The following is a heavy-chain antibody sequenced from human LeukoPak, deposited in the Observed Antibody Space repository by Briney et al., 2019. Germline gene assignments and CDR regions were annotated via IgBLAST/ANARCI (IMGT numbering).Heavy chain of an antibody. D-gene: IGHD2-8*01. Sequence: GGSLRLSCAASGFTFSSYSMNWVRQAPGKGLEWVSYISSSSSTIYYADSVKGRFTISRDNAKNSLYLQMNSLRAEDTAVYYCARVTSVYAIHEYEYFQHWGQGTLVTVSS. CDR2: ISSSSSTI. CDR3: ARVTSVYAIHEYEYFQH. CDR1: GFTFSSYS. J-gene: IGHJ1*01. V-gene: IGHV3-48*01.